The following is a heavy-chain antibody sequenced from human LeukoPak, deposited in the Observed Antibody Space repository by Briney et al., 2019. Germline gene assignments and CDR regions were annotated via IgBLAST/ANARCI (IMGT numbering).Heavy chain of an antibody. Sequence: GASVKVSCKVSGYTLTELSMHWVRQAPGQGLEWMGWISAYNGNTNYAQKLQGRVTMTTDTSTSTAYMELRSLRSDDTAVYYCAREEDRDQYYDSSGDYWGQGTLVTVSS. CDR3: AREEDRDQYYDSSGDY. D-gene: IGHD3-22*01. CDR2: ISAYNGNT. J-gene: IGHJ4*02. V-gene: IGHV1-18*01. CDR1: GYTLTELS.